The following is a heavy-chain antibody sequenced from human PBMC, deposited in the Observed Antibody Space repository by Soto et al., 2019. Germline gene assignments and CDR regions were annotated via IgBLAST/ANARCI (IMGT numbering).Heavy chain of an antibody. J-gene: IGHJ4*02. D-gene: IGHD3-10*01. V-gene: IGHV3-21*06. Sequence: VQLVESGGGLVQPGGSLRLSCAASGFIFSSYSMNWVRQAPGKGLEWVSSISPRSDYIYFADSMRGRFTISRDNAQNSLYLHMNNLRAEDTAVYHCARVSGTLERYSDLDYWGQGTLVTVSS. CDR2: ISPRSDYI. CDR3: ARVSGTLERYSDLDY. CDR1: GFIFSSYS.